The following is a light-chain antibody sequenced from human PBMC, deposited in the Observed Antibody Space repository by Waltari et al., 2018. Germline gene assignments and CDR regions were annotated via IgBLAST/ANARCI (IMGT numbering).Light chain of an antibody. CDR3: SSYAGRNNLQVV. V-gene: IGLV2-8*01. CDR1: SSDIGAYNY. J-gene: IGLJ2*01. CDR2: EIS. Sequence: QSALTQPPSASGSPGQLVTISCTGTSSDIGAYNYVHWYQKHPGKAPKLMIYEISNRPSGVPDLFSGSKSGNTASLTVSGLQAEDEADYYCSSYAGRNNLQVVFGGGTKLTVL.